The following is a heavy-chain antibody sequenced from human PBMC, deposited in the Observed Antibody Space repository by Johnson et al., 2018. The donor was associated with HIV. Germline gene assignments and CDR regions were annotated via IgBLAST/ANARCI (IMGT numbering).Heavy chain of an antibody. J-gene: IGHJ3*02. D-gene: IGHD6-6*01. Sequence: VQLVESGGGLVQPGGSLRLSCAASGFTFSSYWMSWVRQAPGKGLEWVAVIWYDGSNKYYADSVKGRFTISRDNSKNTLYLQMNSLRAEDTAVYYCAKSSDEYSSSSDAFDIWGQGTMVTVSS. CDR2: IWYDGSNK. CDR3: AKSSDEYSSSSDAFDI. CDR1: GFTFSSYW. V-gene: IGHV3-33*06.